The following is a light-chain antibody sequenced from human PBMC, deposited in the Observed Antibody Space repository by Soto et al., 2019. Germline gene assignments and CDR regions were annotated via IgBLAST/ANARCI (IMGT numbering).Light chain of an antibody. CDR1: ITDVGGYNY. J-gene: IGLJ1*01. Sequence: QSALTQPASVSGSPRQAITISCTGTITDVGGYNYVSWYQPHPGKAPELTIYEVSNRPSGVSNRFSGSQSGNTASLTLSGLLAVDEADYYCSSYTGSSTADVVGTGTKLTVL. CDR3: SSYTGSSTADV. CDR2: EVS. V-gene: IGLV2-14*01.